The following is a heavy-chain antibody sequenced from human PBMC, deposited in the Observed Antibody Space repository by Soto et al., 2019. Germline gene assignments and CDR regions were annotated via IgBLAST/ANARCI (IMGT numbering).Heavy chain of an antibody. V-gene: IGHV3-30-3*01. CDR1: GFTFSSYA. CDR3: ARDREPLGQSGWYSSSWYDYYYGMDV. CDR2: ISYDGSNK. D-gene: IGHD6-13*01. J-gene: IGHJ6*02. Sequence: GGSLRLSCAASGFTFSSYAMHWVRQAPGKGLEWVAVISYDGSNKYYADSVKGRFTISRDNSKNTLYLQMNSLRAEDTAVYYCARDREPLGQSGWYSSSWYDYYYGMDVWGQGTTVTVSS.